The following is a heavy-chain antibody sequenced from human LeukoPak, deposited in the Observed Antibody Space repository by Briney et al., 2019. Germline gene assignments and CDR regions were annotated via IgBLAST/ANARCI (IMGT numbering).Heavy chain of an antibody. CDR1: GFTLSSYA. D-gene: IGHD4-17*01. CDR3: ARETGSAVGSTDFDY. V-gene: IGHV3-30-3*01. Sequence: GGSLRLSCAASGFTLSSYAMHWVRLAPGKGLEWVTVISYDGSNKYFADSVKGRFTISRDNSKNTLYLQMNSLRAEDTAAYYCARETGSAVGSTDFDYWGQGTLVTVSS. J-gene: IGHJ4*02. CDR2: ISYDGSNK.